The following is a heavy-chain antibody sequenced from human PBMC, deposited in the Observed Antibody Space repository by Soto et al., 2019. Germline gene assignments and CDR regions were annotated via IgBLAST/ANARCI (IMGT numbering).Heavy chain of an antibody. D-gene: IGHD2-2*01. J-gene: IGHJ4*02. Sequence: VELSSEARGYTFTSYGRSWARHAPGKGVEWMGWISAYNGNTNDAQKLQGRVTMTTDTSTSTAYMELRSLRSDDTAVYYCATIRYCSSTSCYAHFDYWGQGTLVTVSS. CDR3: ATIRYCSSTSCYAHFDY. V-gene: IGHV1-18*01. CDR2: ISAYNGNT. CDR1: GYTFTSYG.